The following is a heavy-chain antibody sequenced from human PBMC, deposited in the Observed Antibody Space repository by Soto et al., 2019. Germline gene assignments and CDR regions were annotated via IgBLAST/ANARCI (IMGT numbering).Heavy chain of an antibody. Sequence: PGGSLRLSCAASGFTFSSYAMHWVRQAPGKGLEWVAVISYDGGLQFYADSVRGRFTISRDNSKNTLYLQMNSLRDEDTALYYCAREVVTTQWFFDNWGQGILVTVSS. CDR2: ISYDGGLQ. J-gene: IGHJ4*02. D-gene: IGHD2-8*01. CDR3: AREVVTTQWFFDN. CDR1: GFTFSSYA. V-gene: IGHV3-30-3*01.